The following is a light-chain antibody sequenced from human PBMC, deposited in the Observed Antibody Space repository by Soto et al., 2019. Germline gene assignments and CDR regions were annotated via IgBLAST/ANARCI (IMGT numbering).Light chain of an antibody. V-gene: IGLV1-40*01. J-gene: IGLJ2*01. Sequence: QSVLTQPPSVSGAPGQRVTISCTGSSSNIGAGYDVHWYQQLPGTAPKLLIYGNTNRPSGVPDRFSGSKSGTSASLAVTGLQADDEADYYCQSYDSSLSGSVFGGGTQLTAL. CDR3: QSYDSSLSGSV. CDR2: GNT. CDR1: SSNIGAGYD.